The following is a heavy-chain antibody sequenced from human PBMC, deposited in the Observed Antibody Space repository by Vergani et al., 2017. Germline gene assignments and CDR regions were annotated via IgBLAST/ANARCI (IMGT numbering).Heavy chain of an antibody. CDR1: GFTFSSYS. D-gene: IGHD3-10*01. Sequence: EVQLVESGGGLVKPGGSLRLSCAASGFTFSSYSMNWVRQAPGKGLEWVSSISSSSSYIYYADSVKGRFTISRDNAKNSLYLQMNSLRAEDTAVYYCAADHGGTHGHYYYGMDVWGQGTTVTVSS. J-gene: IGHJ6*02. V-gene: IGHV3-21*01. CDR2: ISSSSSYI. CDR3: AADHGGTHGHYYYGMDV.